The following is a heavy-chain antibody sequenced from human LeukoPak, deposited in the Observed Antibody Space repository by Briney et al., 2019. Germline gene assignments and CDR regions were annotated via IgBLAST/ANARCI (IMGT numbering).Heavy chain of an antibody. V-gene: IGHV4-4*07. J-gene: IGHJ4*02. D-gene: IGHD6-13*01. CDR3: AREGYRSTWYFDY. CDR1: GGSIGTYN. Sequence: SETLSLTCTVSGGSIGTYNWNWIRQPAGEGLQWIGRIHASGSTNYSPSLKSRVTMSIDPSKNQFSLMLRSVTAADTAVYYCAREGYRSTWYFDYWGQGTLVTVSS. CDR2: IHASGST.